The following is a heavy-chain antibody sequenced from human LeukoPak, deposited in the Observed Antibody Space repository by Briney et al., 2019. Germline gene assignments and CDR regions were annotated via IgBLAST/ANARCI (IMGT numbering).Heavy chain of an antibody. V-gene: IGHV3-66*02. J-gene: IGHJ4*02. Sequence: GGSLRLSCAASGFTVSINYMSWVRQAPGKGLEWVSVIYSGGSTYYADSVKGRFTISRDNSKNTLYLQMNSLRAEDTAVYYCARDYYDSSGAGSLWGQGTLVTVSS. CDR3: ARDYYDSSGAGSL. CDR1: GFTVSINY. D-gene: IGHD3-22*01. CDR2: IYSGGST.